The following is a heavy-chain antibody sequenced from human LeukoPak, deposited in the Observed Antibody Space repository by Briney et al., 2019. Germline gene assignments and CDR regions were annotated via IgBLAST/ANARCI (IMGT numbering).Heavy chain of an antibody. D-gene: IGHD4-17*01. CDR3: ARTQHDYGDYRNWFDP. J-gene: IGHJ5*02. CDR2: IKQDGSEK. V-gene: IGHV3-7*01. CDR1: GFTFSSYW. Sequence: GGSLRLSCAASGFTFSSYWMSWVRLAPGKGLEWVANIKQDGSEKYYVDSVKGRFTISRDNAKNSLYLQMNSLRAEDTAVYYCARTQHDYGDYRNWFDPWGQGTLVTVSS.